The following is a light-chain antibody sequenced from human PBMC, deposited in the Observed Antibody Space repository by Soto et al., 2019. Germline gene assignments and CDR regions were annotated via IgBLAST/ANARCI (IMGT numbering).Light chain of an antibody. CDR1: SSYVGGYNY. CDR2: DVS. J-gene: IGLJ1*01. Sequence: HSVRNQAVSGYGFPGRASPIFCNGKSSYVGGYNYVSWYQQYLGKAPKLMISDVSNRPSGVSIRFSGSKSGNTASLTISGLQAEDEADYYCSSYTSINTHVFGTGTKVPVL. CDR3: SSYTSINTHV. V-gene: IGLV2-14*01.